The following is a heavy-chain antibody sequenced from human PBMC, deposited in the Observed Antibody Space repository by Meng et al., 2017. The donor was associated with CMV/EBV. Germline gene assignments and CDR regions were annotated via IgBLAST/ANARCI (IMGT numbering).Heavy chain of an antibody. CDR2: LYSSGST. Sequence: IRSRSFRGVIRPPRGEGLGLIVSLYSSGSTYYPPSLKSRVTISVDTSKNQFSLKLSSVTAADTAVYYCARHHPRLRYVDWFPNWFDPWGQGTLVTVSS. CDR1: IRSRSF. J-gene: IGHJ5*02. CDR3: ARHHPRLRYVDWFPNWFDP. V-gene: IGHV4-39*01. D-gene: IGHD3-9*01.